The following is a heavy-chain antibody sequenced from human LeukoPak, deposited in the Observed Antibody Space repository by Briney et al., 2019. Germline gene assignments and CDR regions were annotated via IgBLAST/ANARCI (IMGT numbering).Heavy chain of an antibody. CDR3: SGLAAAGVLFDY. J-gene: IGHJ4*02. CDR2: ISYDGSNK. D-gene: IGHD6-13*01. Sequence: GRSLRLSCAASGFTFSSYGMHWVRQAPGKGLEWVAVISYDGSNKYYADSVKGRFTISRDNSKNTLYLQMNSLRAEDTAVYYCSGLAAAGVLFDYWGQGTLVTVSS. V-gene: IGHV3-30*03. CDR1: GFTFSSYG.